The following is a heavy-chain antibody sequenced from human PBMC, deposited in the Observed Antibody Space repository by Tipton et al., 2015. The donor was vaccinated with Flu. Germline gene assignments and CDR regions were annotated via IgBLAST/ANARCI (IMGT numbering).Heavy chain of an antibody. CDR1: GFTFSSYG. V-gene: IGHV3-33*01. CDR3: ARLYYDSSGYSELATWGVNGMDV. Sequence: SLRLSCAASGFTFSSYGMHWVRQAPGKGLEWVAVIWYDGSNKYYADSVKGRFTISRDNSKNTLYLQMNSLRAEDTAVYYCARLYYDSSGYSELATWGVNGMDVWGQGTTVTVSS. D-gene: IGHD3-22*01. J-gene: IGHJ6*02. CDR2: IWYDGSNK.